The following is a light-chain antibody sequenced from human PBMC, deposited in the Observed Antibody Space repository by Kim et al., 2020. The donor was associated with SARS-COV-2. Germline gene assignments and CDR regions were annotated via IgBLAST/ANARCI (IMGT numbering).Light chain of an antibody. Sequence: DIVMTQSPDSLPVSLGERATINCKSSQTVLYSYLAWYRHKPGQPPKLLISRASSREAGVPDRFSGSESGTDFTLTISSLQAEDVAVYYCQQYYSIPWTFGQGTKVDIK. CDR3: QQYYSIPWT. CDR1: QTVLYSY. J-gene: IGKJ1*01. CDR2: RAS. V-gene: IGKV4-1*01.